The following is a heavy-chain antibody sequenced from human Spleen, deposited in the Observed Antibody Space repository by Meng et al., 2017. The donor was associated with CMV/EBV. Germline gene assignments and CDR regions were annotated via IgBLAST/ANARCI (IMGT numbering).Heavy chain of an antibody. Sequence: GESLKISCAASGFTLSSYAMTWVRQAPGKGLEWVAAVSYDGENKYYADSVKGRFTISRDNSKNTVYLQMNSLKGEDTAVYYCARDHPRRFSGMDVWGQGTTVTVSS. J-gene: IGHJ6*02. CDR2: VSYDGENK. CDR1: GFTLSSYA. D-gene: IGHD3-16*01. V-gene: IGHV3-30*04. CDR3: ARDHPRRFSGMDV.